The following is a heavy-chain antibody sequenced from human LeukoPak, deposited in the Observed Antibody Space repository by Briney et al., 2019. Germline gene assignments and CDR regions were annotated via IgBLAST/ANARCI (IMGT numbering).Heavy chain of an antibody. J-gene: IGHJ4*02. D-gene: IGHD3-10*01. CDR3: ASASSVSMVREFDY. CDR2: ISYDGSNK. CDR1: GFTFSSSA. V-gene: IGHV3-30*04. Sequence: GGSLRLSCAASGFTFSSSAMHWVRQAPGRGLEWVALISYDGSNKYYADSVKGGFTISRDNSKNTLYLQMNSVRAEDTAVYYCASASSVSMVREFDYWGRGTVVTVSA.